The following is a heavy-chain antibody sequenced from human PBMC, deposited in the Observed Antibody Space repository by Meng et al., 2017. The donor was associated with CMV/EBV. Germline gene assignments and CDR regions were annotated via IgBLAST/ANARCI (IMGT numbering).Heavy chain of an antibody. J-gene: IGHJ3*01. CDR1: GFTSISYR. Sequence: GGSLRLSCKASGFTSISYRIGWVRQMPGKGLEWMGIIYAGDADFGYNPSFQGQVTISADRSTNNAYLQWRSLKNSDTAIYYCARLGIVSSAVGLAFDVWGQGTMVTVSS. CDR2: IYAGDADF. V-gene: IGHV5-51*01. CDR3: ARLGIVSSAVGLAFDV. D-gene: IGHD5/OR15-5a*01.